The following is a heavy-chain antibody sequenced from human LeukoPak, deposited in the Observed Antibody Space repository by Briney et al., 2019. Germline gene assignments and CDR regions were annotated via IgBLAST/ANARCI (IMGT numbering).Heavy chain of an antibody. CDR3: ARGRGCSGGSCQGWFDP. CDR1: GGSFSGYY. J-gene: IGHJ5*02. CDR2: INHSGST. Sequence: SETLSLTCAVYGGSFSGYYWSWIRQPPGKGLEWIGEINHSGSTNYNPSLKSRVTISVDTSKNQFSLKLSSVTAADTAVYYCARGRGCSGGSCQGWFDPWGQGTLVTVSS. V-gene: IGHV4-34*01. D-gene: IGHD2-15*01.